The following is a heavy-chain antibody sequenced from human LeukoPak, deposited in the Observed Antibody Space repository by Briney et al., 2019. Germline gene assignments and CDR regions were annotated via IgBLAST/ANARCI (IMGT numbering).Heavy chain of an antibody. CDR2: IIPILGIA. D-gene: IGHD4-17*01. Sequence: ASVKVSCKASGGTFSSYAISWVRQAPGQGLEWMGRIIPILGIANYAQKFQGRVTITADKPTSTAYMELSSLRSEDTAVYYCARSAQYGDLDYFDYWGQGTLVTVSS. V-gene: IGHV1-69*04. CDR3: ARSAQYGDLDYFDY. J-gene: IGHJ4*02. CDR1: GGTFSSYA.